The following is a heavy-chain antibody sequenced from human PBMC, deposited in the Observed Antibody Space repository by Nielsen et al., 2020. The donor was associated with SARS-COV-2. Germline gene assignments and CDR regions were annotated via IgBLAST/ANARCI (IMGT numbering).Heavy chain of an antibody. CDR1: GDSVSSSSVA. J-gene: IGHJ6*02. Sequence: SQTLSLTCVISGDSVSSSSVAWNWIRQSPSRGLEWLGRIYYRSKWFYEYAASVRRRITIDPDTSKNQFSLHLNSVTSEDTAMYYCTRDPGYYHGMDVWGQGTTVTVSS. CDR2: IYYRSKWFY. V-gene: IGHV6-1*01. CDR3: TRDPGYYHGMDV.